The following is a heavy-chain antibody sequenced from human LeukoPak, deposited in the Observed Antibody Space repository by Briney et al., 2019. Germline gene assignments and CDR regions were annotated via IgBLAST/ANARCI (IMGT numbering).Heavy chain of an antibody. D-gene: IGHD2-15*01. CDR2: IYTSGST. CDR3: ARREGSKGFDY. Sequence: SETLSLTCTVSGGSISTYYWSWIRQPAGKGLEWIGRIYTSGSTDYNPSLKGRVTLSVDTSKNQFSLKLSSVTAADTAVYYCARREGSKGFDYWGQGTLVTVSS. CDR1: GGSISTYY. J-gene: IGHJ4*02. V-gene: IGHV4-4*07.